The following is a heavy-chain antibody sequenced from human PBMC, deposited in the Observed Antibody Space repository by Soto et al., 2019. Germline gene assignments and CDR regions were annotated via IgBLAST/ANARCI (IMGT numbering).Heavy chain of an antibody. Sequence: QVQLQESGPGLVKPSQTLSLTCTVSGGSISSGDYYWSWIRQPPGKDLEWIGYIYHSGSTYYNPSLKSRVTISVNTSKNQFSLQLSSVTAADTAVYYCARERPDGARLDPWGQGTLVTVSS. CDR2: IYHSGST. V-gene: IGHV4-30-4*01. CDR1: GGSISSGDYY. J-gene: IGHJ5*02. D-gene: IGHD6-6*01. CDR3: ARERPDGARLDP.